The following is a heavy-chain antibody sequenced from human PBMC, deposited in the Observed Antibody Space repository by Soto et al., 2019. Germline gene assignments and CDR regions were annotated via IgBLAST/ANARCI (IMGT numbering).Heavy chain of an antibody. D-gene: IGHD3-9*01. Sequence: ASVKVSCKASGYTFTSYGISWVRQAPGQGLEWMGWISAYNGNTNYAQKLQGRVTMTTDTSTSTAYMELRSLGSDDTAVYYCARAHYDILTGYPIDYWGQGTLVTVSS. CDR2: ISAYNGNT. J-gene: IGHJ4*02. CDR1: GYTFTSYG. V-gene: IGHV1-18*01. CDR3: ARAHYDILTGYPIDY.